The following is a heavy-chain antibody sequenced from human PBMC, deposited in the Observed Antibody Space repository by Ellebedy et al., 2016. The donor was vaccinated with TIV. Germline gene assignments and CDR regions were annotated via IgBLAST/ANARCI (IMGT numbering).Heavy chain of an antibody. Sequence: GGSLRLSCAASGFTFSSYAMSWVRQAPGKGLEWVSAISGSSSYIYYADSVKGRFTISRDNAKNSLYLQMNSLRAEDTAVYYCARGDYDILTGYYLPDYWGQGTLVTVSS. CDR2: ISGSSSYI. D-gene: IGHD3-9*01. J-gene: IGHJ4*02. CDR3: ARGDYDILTGYYLPDY. CDR1: GFTFSSYA. V-gene: IGHV3-21*01.